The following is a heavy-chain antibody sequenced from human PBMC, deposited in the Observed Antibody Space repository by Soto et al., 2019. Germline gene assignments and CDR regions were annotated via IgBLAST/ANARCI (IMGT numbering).Heavy chain of an antibody. CDR2: INHSGST. CDR1: GGSFSGYY. CDR3: ARGGHDSSGYYVPFDY. V-gene: IGHV4-34*01. Sequence: PSETLSLTCAVYGGSFSGYYWSWIRQPPGKGLEWIGEINHSGSTNYNPSLKSRVTISVDTSKNQFSLKLSSVTAADTAVYYCARGGHDSSGYYVPFDYWGQGTLVTVSS. D-gene: IGHD3-22*01. J-gene: IGHJ4*02.